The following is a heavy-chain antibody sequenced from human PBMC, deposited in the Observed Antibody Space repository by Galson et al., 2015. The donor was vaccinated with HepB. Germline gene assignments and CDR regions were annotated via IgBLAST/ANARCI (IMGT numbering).Heavy chain of an antibody. J-gene: IGHJ4*02. CDR2: ISSSSSTI. CDR1: GFTFSSYS. V-gene: IGHV3-48*01. CDR3: ARDLVVVAATHDGY. Sequence: SLRLSCAASGFTFSSYSMNWVRQAPGKGLEWVSYISSSSSTIYYADSVKGRFTISRDNAKNSLYLQMNSLRAEDTAVYYCARDLVVVAATHDGYWGQGTLVTVSS. D-gene: IGHD2-15*01.